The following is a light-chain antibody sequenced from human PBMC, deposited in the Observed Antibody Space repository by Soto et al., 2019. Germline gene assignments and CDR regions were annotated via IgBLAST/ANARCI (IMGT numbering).Light chain of an antibody. V-gene: IGLV2-23*01. Sequence: QSALTQPASVSGSPGQSITISCTGTSNDVGSYNLVSWYQQHPAKAPKLIIYEGTKRPSGVSNRFSGSTSGNTAFLTISGLQPEDEADYYCCSYVVEVFGTGTKLTVL. CDR3: CSYVVEV. CDR1: SNDVGSYNL. CDR2: EGT. J-gene: IGLJ1*01.